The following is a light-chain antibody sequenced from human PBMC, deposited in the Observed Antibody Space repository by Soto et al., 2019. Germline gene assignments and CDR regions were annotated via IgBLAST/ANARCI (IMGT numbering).Light chain of an antibody. J-gene: IGKJ2*01. CDR3: QQTDGTLYT. Sequence: DIQMTQSPSSLSASVGDRVTITCRASQSISRHLNWYQQKPGKAPKLLIYGASTLQSGVPSRFSGSGSGTEFTLTISSLQPEDFASYYCQQTDGTLYTFGQGTKLEIK. V-gene: IGKV1-39*01. CDR1: QSISRH. CDR2: GAS.